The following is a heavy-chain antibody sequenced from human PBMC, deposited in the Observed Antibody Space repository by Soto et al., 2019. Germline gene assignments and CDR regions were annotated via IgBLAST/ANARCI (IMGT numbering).Heavy chain of an antibody. CDR1: GFSLSNARMG. V-gene: IGHV2-26*01. Sequence: QVTLKESGPVLVKPTETLTLTCTVSGFSLSNARMGVSWIRQPPGKALEWLAHIFSNDEQSYSTSLKSRLTISKHTSKSQVVLTMTNMDPVDTATYSCARMRRGYSYGWIDYSGQGTLVTVSS. CDR2: IFSNDEQ. J-gene: IGHJ4*02. D-gene: IGHD5-18*01. CDR3: ARMRRGYSYGWIDY.